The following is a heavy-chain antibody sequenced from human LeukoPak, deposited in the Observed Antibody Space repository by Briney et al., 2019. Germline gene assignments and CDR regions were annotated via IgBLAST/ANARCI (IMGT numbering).Heavy chain of an antibody. CDR2: IYYSGST. J-gene: IGHJ4*02. Sequence: SETLSLTCTVSGGSISSSSYYWGWIRQPPGKGLEWIGSIYYSGSTYYNPSLKSRVTISVDTSKNQFSLKLSFVTAADTAVYYCASYDSSGWVDYWGQGTLVTVSS. CDR1: GGSISSSSYY. D-gene: IGHD3-22*01. V-gene: IGHV4-39*01. CDR3: ASYDSSGWVDY.